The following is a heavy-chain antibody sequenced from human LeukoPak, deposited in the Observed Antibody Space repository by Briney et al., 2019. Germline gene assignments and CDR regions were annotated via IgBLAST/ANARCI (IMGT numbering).Heavy chain of an antibody. CDR2: ISGSGGGT. V-gene: IGHV3-23*01. D-gene: IGHD2-15*01. CDR1: GFTFSSYS. CDR3: AKNRGGTRNYYFDY. Sequence: GGSLRLSCEASGFTFSSYSMHWVRQAPGKGLEWVSYISGSGGGTFYADSVKGRLTISRDNSKNTVYLQMNSLRGEDTAIYYCAKNRGGTRNYYFDYWGRGNLVTVSS. J-gene: IGHJ4*02.